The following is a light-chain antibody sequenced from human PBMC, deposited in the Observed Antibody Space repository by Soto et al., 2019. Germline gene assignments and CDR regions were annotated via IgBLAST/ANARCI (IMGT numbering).Light chain of an antibody. CDR1: QSISSGY. J-gene: IGKJ1*01. Sequence: EVVLTQSPGILSLSQGDTATLSCRATQSISSGYLAWYQQKPGQAPRLLIYGASSRATGIPDRFSGIGSGADFTLTITGLEPEDFAVYYCQHYGTSTRTFGQRTKVDI. V-gene: IGKV3-20*01. CDR3: QHYGTSTRT. CDR2: GAS.